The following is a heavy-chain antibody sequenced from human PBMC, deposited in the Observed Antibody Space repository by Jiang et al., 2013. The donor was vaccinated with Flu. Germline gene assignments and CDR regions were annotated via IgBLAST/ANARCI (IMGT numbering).Heavy chain of an antibody. CDR2: INPNGGST. V-gene: IGHV1-46*01. J-gene: IGHJ6*02. CDR3: ARAESPNYYYYGMDV. Sequence: MGIINPNGGSTNYAQKFQGRVTMTRDTSTSMVYMELSSLRSEDTAVYYCARAESPNYYYYGMDVWGQGTTVTVSS.